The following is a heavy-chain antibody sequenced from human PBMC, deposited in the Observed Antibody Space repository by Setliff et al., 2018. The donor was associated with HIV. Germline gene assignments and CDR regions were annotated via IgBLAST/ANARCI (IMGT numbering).Heavy chain of an antibody. D-gene: IGHD5-12*01. CDR2: IYTDGST. CDR1: GGSITSGNYF. Sequence: PSETLSLTCTVSGGSITSGNYFWTWIRQPAGKGLEWIGHIYTDGSTNYNPSFRSRVTISVDSSKNQFSLKLSSVTAADTAAYYCARDARWLQFPYFDYWGQGTLVTVSS. CDR3: ARDARWLQFPYFDY. V-gene: IGHV4-61*09. J-gene: IGHJ4*01.